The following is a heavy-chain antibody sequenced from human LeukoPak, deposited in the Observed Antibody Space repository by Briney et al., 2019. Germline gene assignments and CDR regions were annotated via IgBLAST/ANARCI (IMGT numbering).Heavy chain of an antibody. CDR3: ARPMNTANDAFDI. CDR2: IYPGDSDT. V-gene: IGHV5-51*01. J-gene: IGHJ3*02. Sequence: GESLKISCEGSGYSFTSYWIGWVRQMPGKGLEWMGIIYPGDSDTRYSPSFQGQATISADKSISTAYLQWSSLKASDTAMYYCARPMNTANDAFDIWGQGTMVTVSS. CDR1: GYSFTSYW. D-gene: IGHD5-18*01.